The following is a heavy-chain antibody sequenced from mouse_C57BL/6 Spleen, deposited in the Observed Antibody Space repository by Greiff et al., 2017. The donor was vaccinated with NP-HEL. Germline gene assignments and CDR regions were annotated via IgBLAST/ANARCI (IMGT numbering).Heavy chain of an antibody. J-gene: IGHJ2*01. CDR3: AREGLLLHFDY. D-gene: IGHD2-3*01. CDR1: GYTFTSYW. V-gene: IGHV1-64*01. Sequence: VQLQQPGAELVKPGASVKLSCKASGYTFTSYWMHWVKQRPGQGLEWIGMIHPNSGSTNYNEKFKSKATLTVDKSSSTAYMQLSSLTSEDSAVYYCAREGLLLHFDYWGQGTTLTVSS. CDR2: IHPNSGST.